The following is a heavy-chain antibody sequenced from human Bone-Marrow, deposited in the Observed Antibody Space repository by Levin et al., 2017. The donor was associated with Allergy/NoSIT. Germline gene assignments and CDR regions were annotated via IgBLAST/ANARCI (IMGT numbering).Heavy chain of an antibody. CDR1: GFTFSSYG. CDR3: ARGGVATYYYGMDV. CDR2: IWYDGSNK. V-gene: IGHV3-33*01. Sequence: PGGSLRLSCAASGFTFSSYGMHWVRQAPGKGLEWVAVIWYDGSNKYYADSVKGRFTISRDNSKNTLYLQMNSLRAEDTAVYYCARGGVATYYYGMDVWGQGTTVTVSS. D-gene: IGHD5-12*01. J-gene: IGHJ6*02.